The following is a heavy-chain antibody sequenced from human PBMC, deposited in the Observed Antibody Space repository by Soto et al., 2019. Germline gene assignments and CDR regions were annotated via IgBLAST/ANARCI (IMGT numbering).Heavy chain of an antibody. V-gene: IGHV5-10-1*01. Sequence: PGEWLNSYGEGVWCSCTRYWIGWVRQMPGKGLEWMGRIDPSDSYTNYSPSFKGHVTISADKSISTAYLQWSSLKASDTAMYYCARSCGSTSCYDYFFYGMDVWGQGTTVTVSS. D-gene: IGHD2-2*01. CDR3: ARSCGSTSCYDYFFYGMDV. CDR2: IDPSDSYT. J-gene: IGHJ6*01. CDR1: WCSCTRYW.